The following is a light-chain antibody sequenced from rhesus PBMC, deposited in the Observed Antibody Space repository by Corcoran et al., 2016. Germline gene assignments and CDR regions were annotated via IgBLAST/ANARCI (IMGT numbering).Light chain of an antibody. V-gene: IGKV1-22*01. CDR1: QSISSW. CDR3: LQYSSSPLT. J-gene: IGKJ4*01. CDR2: KAS. Sequence: DIQMTQSPSSLSASVGDTVTITCRASQSISSWLDWYQQKPGKAPKVLLYKASSLQSGAPSRFSGSGSGTDFTLTICSLQPEDFANYYCLQYSSSPLTFGGGTKVGIK.